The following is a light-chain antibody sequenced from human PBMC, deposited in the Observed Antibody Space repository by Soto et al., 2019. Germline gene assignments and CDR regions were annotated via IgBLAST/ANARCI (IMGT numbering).Light chain of an antibody. Sequence: ELVMTQSPATLSVSPGEGATLSCRASQSVSSNLAWYQQKPGQAPRLLIYGASTRTTGIPARFSCSGSGTEFTLSISSLQSADFAVYYCQQYNYWPSFRQGTNVEIK. CDR2: GAS. J-gene: IGKJ2*01. CDR1: QSVSSN. V-gene: IGKV3-15*01. CDR3: QQYNYWPS.